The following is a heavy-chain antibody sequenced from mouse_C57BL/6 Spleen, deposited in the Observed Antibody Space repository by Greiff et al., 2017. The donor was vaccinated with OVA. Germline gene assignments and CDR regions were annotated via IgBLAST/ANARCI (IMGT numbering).Heavy chain of an antibody. CDR2: ISDGGSYT. J-gene: IGHJ4*01. D-gene: IGHD2-1*01. CDR3: AREGGNHTDYYAMDY. Sequence: EVQLVESGGGLVKPGGSLKLSCAASGFTFSSYAMSWVRQTPEKRLEWVATISDGGSYTYYPDNVKGRFTISRDNAKNNLYLQMSHLKSEDTAMDYCAREGGNHTDYYAMDYWGQGTSVTVSS. CDR1: GFTFSSYA. V-gene: IGHV5-4*01.